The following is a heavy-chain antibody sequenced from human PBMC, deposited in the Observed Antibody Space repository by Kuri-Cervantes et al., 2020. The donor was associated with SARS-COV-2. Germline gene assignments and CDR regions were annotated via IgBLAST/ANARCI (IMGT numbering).Heavy chain of an antibody. CDR2: IYSGGST. Sequence: GGSLRLSCAASGFTVSSNYMSWVRQAPGKGLEWVSVIYSGGSTYYADSVKGRFTISRDNAKNSLYLQMNSLRAEDTAVYFCARDTPYCSSNTCSDFWGQGTLVTVSS. D-gene: IGHD2-2*01. J-gene: IGHJ4*02. CDR3: ARDTPYCSSNTCSDF. V-gene: IGHV3-66*01. CDR1: GFTVSSNY.